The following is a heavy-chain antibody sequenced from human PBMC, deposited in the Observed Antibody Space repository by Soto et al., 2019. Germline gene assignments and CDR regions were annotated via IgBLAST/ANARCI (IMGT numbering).Heavy chain of an antibody. CDR3: ARDAAGTDY. CDR2: TWHDGSN. CDR1: GFTFSSYG. J-gene: IGHJ4*02. D-gene: IGHD6-13*01. Sequence: GGSLRLSCAASGFTFSSYGMHWVRQAPGKGLEWVAVTWHDGSNFYADSVKGRFTISRDNSKNTLYLQMNSLRVEDTAVYYCARDAAGTDYWGQGTLVTVSS. V-gene: IGHV3-33*01.